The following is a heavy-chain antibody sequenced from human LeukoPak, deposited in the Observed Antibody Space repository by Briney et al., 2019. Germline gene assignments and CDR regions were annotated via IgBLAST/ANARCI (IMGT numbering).Heavy chain of an antibody. Sequence: GGSLRLSCAASGFTFSSYEMNWVRQAPGKGLEWVSYVSGSGNTIYYADSVKGRFTISRDNAKNSLYLQMNSLRAEDTAVYYCARVLRDIDAFDIWGQGTMVTVSS. J-gene: IGHJ3*02. V-gene: IGHV3-48*03. CDR3: ARVLRDIDAFDI. CDR2: VSGSGNTI. CDR1: GFTFSSYE. D-gene: IGHD2-15*01.